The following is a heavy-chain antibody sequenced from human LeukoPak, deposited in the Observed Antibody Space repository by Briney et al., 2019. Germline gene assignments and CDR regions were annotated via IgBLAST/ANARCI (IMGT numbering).Heavy chain of an antibody. V-gene: IGHV4-59*08. CDR3: ARHFGVSYYYYGMDV. CDR1: GGSISSYY. D-gene: IGHD3-10*01. CDR2: IYYSGST. Sequence: PSETLSLTCTVSGGSISSYYWSWIRQPPGKGLEWIGYIYYSGSTNYNPSLTSRVTISVDTSKNQFSLKLSSVTAADTAVYYCARHFGVSYYYYGMDVWGQGTTVTVSS. J-gene: IGHJ6*02.